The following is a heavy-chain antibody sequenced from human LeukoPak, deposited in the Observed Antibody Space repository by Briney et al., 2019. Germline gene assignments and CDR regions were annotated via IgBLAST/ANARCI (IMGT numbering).Heavy chain of an antibody. CDR3: ARGYCSTTRCYYFDL. CDR2: IHPDDSDT. D-gene: IGHD2-2*01. Sequence: GESLKISCQGSGYTFTSYWIGWVRQMPGKGLESMAIIHPDDSDTRYSPSFQGQVTISADKSIGTAYLQWSSLKASDTAMYYCARGYCSTTRCYYFDLWGQGTLVTVSS. CDR1: GYTFTSYW. V-gene: IGHV5-51*01. J-gene: IGHJ4*02.